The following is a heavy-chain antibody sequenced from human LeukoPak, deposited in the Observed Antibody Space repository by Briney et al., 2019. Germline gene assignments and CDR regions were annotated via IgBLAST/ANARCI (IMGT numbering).Heavy chain of an antibody. CDR1: GFTFSSYA. Sequence: PGGSLRLSCAASGFTFSSYAMHWVRQAPGKGLEWVAVISYDGSNKYYADSMKGRFTISRDNSKNTLYLQMNSLRAEDTAVYYCAREQPGSYSYYYYGMDVWGQGTTVTVSS. J-gene: IGHJ6*02. CDR2: ISYDGSNK. V-gene: IGHV3-30-3*01. D-gene: IGHD3-10*01. CDR3: AREQPGSYSYYYYGMDV.